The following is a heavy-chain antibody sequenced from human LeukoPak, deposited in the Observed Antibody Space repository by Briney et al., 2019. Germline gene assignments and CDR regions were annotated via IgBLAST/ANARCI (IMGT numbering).Heavy chain of an antibody. J-gene: IGHJ4*02. CDR1: RFTFSKFW. CDR3: ATSDDSAATY. Sequence: GGSLRLSCAASRFTFSKFWMSWVRQAPGKGLEWVANIKEDGSTKHYVDSVKGRFTISRDNAKNSLSLQMNYLRVEDTAVYYCATSDDSAATYWGQGTLVTVSS. V-gene: IGHV3-7*01. CDR2: IKEDGSTK. D-gene: IGHD6-25*01.